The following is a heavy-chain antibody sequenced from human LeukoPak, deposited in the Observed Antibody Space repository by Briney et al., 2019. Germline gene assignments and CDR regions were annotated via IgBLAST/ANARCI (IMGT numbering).Heavy chain of an antibody. CDR1: GGSISSYY. CDR2: MYYGGST. V-gene: IGHV4-59*12. Sequence: SETLSLTCSVSGGSISSYYWTWIRQPPGKGLEWIAYMYYGGSTNYNPSLKSRVTISVDTSKNQFSLKLNSVTAADTAVYYCARVEQQLVLDYYYYGMDVWGQGTTVTVSS. J-gene: IGHJ6*02. D-gene: IGHD6-13*01. CDR3: ARVEQQLVLDYYYYGMDV.